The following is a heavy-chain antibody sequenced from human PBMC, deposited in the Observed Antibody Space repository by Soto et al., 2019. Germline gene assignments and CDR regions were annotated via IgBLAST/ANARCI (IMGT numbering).Heavy chain of an antibody. J-gene: IGHJ5*02. D-gene: IGHD1-26*01. CDR3: ARAQGASPNNWSAP. CDR2: MSTYSGNT. CDR1: GYTFTIYA. V-gene: IGHV1-18*01. Sequence: GASVKVSCKTSGYTFTIYAINWVRQAPGQGLEWLGWMSTYSGNTNYAQKLQDRITMTTDTSTSTVYMELRSLRSDDTAVYYCARAQGASPNNWSAPWGQGTLVTVSS.